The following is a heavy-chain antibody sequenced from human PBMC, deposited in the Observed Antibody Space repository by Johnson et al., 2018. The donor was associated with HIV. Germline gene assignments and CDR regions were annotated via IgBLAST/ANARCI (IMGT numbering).Heavy chain of an antibody. J-gene: IGHJ3*02. CDR3: ARLRGAFDI. Sequence: QVQLVESGGGLVQPGRSQRLSCAASGFTFSSYGMHWVRQAPGKGLEWVAFIRYDGSNKYFADSVKGRFTISRDNSKNTLYLQINSLRAEDTAVYYCARLRGAFDIWGQGTMVTVSS. CDR2: IRYDGSNK. V-gene: IGHV3-30*02. CDR1: GFTFSSYG.